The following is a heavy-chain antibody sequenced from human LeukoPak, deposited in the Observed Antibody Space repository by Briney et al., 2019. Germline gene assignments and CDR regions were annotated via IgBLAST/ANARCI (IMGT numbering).Heavy chain of an antibody. Sequence: GASVKVSCKVSGYTLTELSMHWVRQAPGKGLEWMGGFDPEDGETIYAQKFQGRVTMTEDTSTDTAYMELSSLRSEDTAVYYCATSRWLQNYYYYYMDVWGKGTTVTVSS. D-gene: IGHD5-24*01. J-gene: IGHJ6*03. CDR3: ATSRWLQNYYYYYMDV. CDR2: FDPEDGET. CDR1: GYTLTELS. V-gene: IGHV1-24*01.